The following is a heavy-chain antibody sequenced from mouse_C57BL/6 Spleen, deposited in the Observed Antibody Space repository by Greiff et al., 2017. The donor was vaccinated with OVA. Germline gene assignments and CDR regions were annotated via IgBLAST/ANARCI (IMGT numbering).Heavy chain of an antibody. V-gene: IGHV1-69*01. Sequence: QVQLQQPGAELVMPGASVKLSCKASGYTFTSYWMHWVKQRPGQGLEWIGEIDPSDSYTNYNQKFKGKSTLTVDKSSSTAYMQLSSLTSEDSAVDYCARGGYDGLWFADWGQGTLVTVSA. J-gene: IGHJ3*01. CDR1: GYTFTSYW. D-gene: IGHD2-2*01. CDR3: ARGGYDGLWFAD. CDR2: IDPSDSYT.